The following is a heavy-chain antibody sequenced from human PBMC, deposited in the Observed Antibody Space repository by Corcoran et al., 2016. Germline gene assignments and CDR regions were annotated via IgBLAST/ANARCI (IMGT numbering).Heavy chain of an antibody. V-gene: IGHV3-15*07. CDR1: GFTFSNAW. J-gene: IGHJ6*02. CDR2: IKSQTDGGTT. CDR3: NTGPFLAYYYGMDV. Sequence: EVQLVESGGGLVKPGGSLRLSCAASGFTFSNAWMNWVRQAPGKGLEWVGRIKSQTDGGTTDNAAPVKGRFTISRDDSKNTLYLQMNSLKTQDTAVYYCNTGPFLAYYYGMDVCGQGTTFTVSS. D-gene: IGHD3-3*01.